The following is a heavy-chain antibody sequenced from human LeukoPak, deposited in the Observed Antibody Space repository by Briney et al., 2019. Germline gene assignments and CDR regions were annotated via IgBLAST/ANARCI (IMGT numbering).Heavy chain of an antibody. D-gene: IGHD2-21*01. V-gene: IGHV3-23*01. CDR3: HIYCGGDCYSGGWFDP. CDR1: GFCFSLYA. CDR2: ISGSGDNT. Sequence: PAGSLRLSCAASGFCFSLYAMNWVSQAPGKGLEWVSAISGSGDNTYYADSVKGHLTISRDNSKNILYLQMISLRAEDTAVYYCHIYCGGDCYSGGWFDPWGQGTLVTVSS. J-gene: IGHJ5*02.